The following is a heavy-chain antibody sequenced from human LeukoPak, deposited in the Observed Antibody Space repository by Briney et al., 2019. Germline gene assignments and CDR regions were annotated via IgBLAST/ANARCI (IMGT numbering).Heavy chain of an antibody. CDR3: ARDPFPSIAARPGY. D-gene: IGHD6-6*01. CDR2: IKQDGSEK. J-gene: IGHJ4*02. V-gene: IGHV3-7*01. Sequence: GSLRLSCTASGFTFSSYWMTWVRQAPGKGLEWVANIKQDGSEKYYVDSVKGRFTISRDNAKNTLYLQMNSLRAEDTAVYYCARDPFPSIAARPGYWGQGTLVTVSS. CDR1: GFTFSSYW.